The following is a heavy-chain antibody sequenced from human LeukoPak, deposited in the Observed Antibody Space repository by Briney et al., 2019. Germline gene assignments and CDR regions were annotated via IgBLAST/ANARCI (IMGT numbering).Heavy chain of an antibody. CDR2: IFYSGSN. CDR1: SGSISTNNYY. CDR3: AKSNGYGLIDI. V-gene: IGHV4-39*07. D-gene: IGHD3-22*01. Sequence: SETLSLTCAASSGSISTNNYYWGCVGQPPGKARVSIVYIFYSGSNYYSPSRKSRVTIAEDTPRNQFYLKLNAVTAADTSFYYCAKSNGYGLIDIWGQGTMVTVSS. J-gene: IGHJ3*02.